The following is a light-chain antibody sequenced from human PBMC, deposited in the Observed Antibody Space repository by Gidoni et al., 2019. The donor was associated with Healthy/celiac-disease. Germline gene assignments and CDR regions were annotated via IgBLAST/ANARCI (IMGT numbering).Light chain of an antibody. Sequence: DIQMTQSPSSLSASVGDRVTITCQASQDISNYLNWYQQKPGKAPKLLIYDASNLETGVPSRFSGSGSGTDFTFTISSLQPEDIATYYCQQYDNLPLLFGGXTKVEIK. CDR3: QQYDNLPLL. CDR1: QDISNY. V-gene: IGKV1-33*01. J-gene: IGKJ4*01. CDR2: DAS.